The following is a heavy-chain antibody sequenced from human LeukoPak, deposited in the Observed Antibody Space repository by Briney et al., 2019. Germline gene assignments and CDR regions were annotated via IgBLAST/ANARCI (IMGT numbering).Heavy chain of an antibody. Sequence: GASVKVSCKASGYTFTGYYLHWLRQAPGQGLEWMGWIHPNSGGTNYAQKFQGRVTMTRDTSISTAYMELSRLSSDDTAVYYCARDRPVDYWGQGTLVTVSS. J-gene: IGHJ4*02. V-gene: IGHV1-2*02. CDR3: ARDRPVDY. CDR1: GYTFTGYY. CDR2: IHPNSGGT.